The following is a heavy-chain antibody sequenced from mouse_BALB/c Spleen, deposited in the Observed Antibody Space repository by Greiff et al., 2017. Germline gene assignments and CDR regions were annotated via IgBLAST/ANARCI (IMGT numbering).Heavy chain of an antibody. V-gene: IGHV1-54*01. D-gene: IGHD1-2*01. CDR3: ARSSLRLRFAY. CDR1: GYAFTNYL. Sequence: QVQLKQSGAELVRPGTSVKVSCKASGYAFTNYLIEWVKQRPGQGLEWIGVINPGSGGTNYNEKFKGKATLTADKSSSTAYMQLSSLTSDDSAVYFCARSSLRLRFAYWGQGTLVTVSA. J-gene: IGHJ3*01. CDR2: INPGSGGT.